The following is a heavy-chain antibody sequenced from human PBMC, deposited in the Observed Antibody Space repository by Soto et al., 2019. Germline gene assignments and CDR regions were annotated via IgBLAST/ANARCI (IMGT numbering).Heavy chain of an antibody. CDR1: GSTFSNYD. CDR2: ISFDGSKT. J-gene: IGHJ4*02. Sequence: GGSLRLSCEASGSTFSNYDMDWVRQAPGKGLEWVAIISFDGSKTYYADSVKDRFTVSRDNSKNTLFLQMNSLRPDDTATYYCVREGYSGSYAAFWGQRSLVTVSS. CDR3: VREGYSGSYAAF. D-gene: IGHD1-26*01. V-gene: IGHV3-30*03.